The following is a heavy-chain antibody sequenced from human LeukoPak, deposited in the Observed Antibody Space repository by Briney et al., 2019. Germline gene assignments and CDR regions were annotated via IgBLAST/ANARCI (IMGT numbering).Heavy chain of an antibody. CDR3: AKEAVAATRGYYFDY. V-gene: IGHV3-23*01. CDR2: FSTSDGRT. J-gene: IGHJ4*02. D-gene: IGHD6-19*01. CDR1: GFTFTNYA. Sequence: GGSLRLSCAASGFTFTNYAMSWVRQAPGKGLEYISTFSTSDGRTYYADSVKGRFTISRDNSKYTLYLQMNSLRAEDTAVYYCAKEAVAATRGYYFDYWGQGTLVTVSS.